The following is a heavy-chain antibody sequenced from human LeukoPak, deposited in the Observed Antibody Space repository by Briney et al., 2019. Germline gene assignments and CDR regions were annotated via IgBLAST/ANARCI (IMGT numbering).Heavy chain of an antibody. V-gene: IGHV3-21*01. J-gene: IGHJ4*02. D-gene: IGHD2-15*01. Sequence: GGSLRLSCAASGFNFSSHSMNWVRQAPGKRLEWVSRIISSGSYIYYADSVKGRFTISRDNAKNSLFLQMNSLRAEDTAVYYCTRDFGGYCSGGRCYSGWSDYWGQGTLVTVSS. CDR1: GFNFSSHS. CDR3: TRDFGGYCSGGRCYSGWSDY. CDR2: IISSGSYI.